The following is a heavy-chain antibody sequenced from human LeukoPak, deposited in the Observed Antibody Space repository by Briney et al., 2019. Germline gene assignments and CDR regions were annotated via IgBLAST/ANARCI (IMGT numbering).Heavy chain of an antibody. V-gene: IGHV4-59*01. D-gene: IGHD4-17*01. CDR1: GGSISSYY. J-gene: IGHJ5*02. CDR2: IYYSGST. Sequence: SETLSLTCTVSGGSISSYYWSWIRQPPGKGLEWIGYIYYSGSTNYNPSLKSRVTISVDTSKNQFSLKLSSVTAADTAVYYCARGRTTVWYLGWFDPWGQGTLVTVSS. CDR3: ARGRTTVWYLGWFDP.